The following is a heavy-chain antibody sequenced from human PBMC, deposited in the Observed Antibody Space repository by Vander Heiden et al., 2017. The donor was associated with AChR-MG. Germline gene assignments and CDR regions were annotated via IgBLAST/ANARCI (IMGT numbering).Heavy chain of an antibody. V-gene: IGHV4-59*08. D-gene: IGHD1-26*01. CDR1: DGLIRSYY. J-gene: IGHJ4*02. CDR3: ARQLASGYVNY. CDR2: AYYSGIT. Sequence: QVLLQESGPGLVKPSETLSLTGNVSDGLIRSYYWSWIRQPPGKGLEWIGHAYYSGITNYNPSLKSRVTIAIDTSKNQFSLKLSSVTAADTAIYYCARQLASGYVNYWGQGTLATVSS.